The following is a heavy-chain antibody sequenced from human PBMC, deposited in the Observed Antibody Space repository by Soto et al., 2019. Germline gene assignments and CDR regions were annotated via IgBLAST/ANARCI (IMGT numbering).Heavy chain of an antibody. CDR2: IGTAGDT. D-gene: IGHD4-4*01. CDR3: ARARKAWNDYSRGGAFDI. CDR1: GFTFSSYD. Sequence: GGSLRLSCAASGFTFSSYDMHWVRQATGKGLEWVSAIGTAGDTYYPGSVKGRFTISRENAKNSLYLQMNSLRAGDTAVYYCARARKAWNDYSRGGAFDIWGQGTMVTVSS. J-gene: IGHJ3*02. V-gene: IGHV3-13*01.